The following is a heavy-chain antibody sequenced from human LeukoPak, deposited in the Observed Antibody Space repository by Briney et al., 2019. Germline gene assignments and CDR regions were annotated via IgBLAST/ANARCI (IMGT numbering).Heavy chain of an antibody. V-gene: IGHV3-33*03. CDR3: ARGPDYPKPLFY. Sequence: GGSLRLSCAASGFTFSSYGMHWVRQAPGKGLEWVAVIWYDGSNKYYADSVKGRFTISRDNAKNSLYLQMNSLRAEDTAVYYCARGPDYPKPLFYWGQGTLVTVSS. J-gene: IGHJ4*02. D-gene: IGHD4-17*01. CDR2: IWYDGSNK. CDR1: GFTFSSYG.